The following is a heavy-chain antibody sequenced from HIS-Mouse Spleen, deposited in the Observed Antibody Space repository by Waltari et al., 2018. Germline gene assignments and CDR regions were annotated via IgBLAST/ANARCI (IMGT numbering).Heavy chain of an antibody. CDR2: ISYDGSNK. D-gene: IGHD1-26*01. J-gene: IGHJ4*02. V-gene: IGHV3-30*18. CDR1: GFTFSSYG. Sequence: QVQLVESGGGVVQPGRSLRLPCAASGFTFSSYGMHLVRQVPGKGLEWVAVISYDGSNKYYADSVKGRFTISRDNSKNTLYLQMNSLRAEDTAVYYCAKDTSGSYSDYWGQGTLVTVSS. CDR3: AKDTSGSYSDY.